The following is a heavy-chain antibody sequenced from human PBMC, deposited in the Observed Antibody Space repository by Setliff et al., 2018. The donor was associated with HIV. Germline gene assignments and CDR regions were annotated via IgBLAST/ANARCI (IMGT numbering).Heavy chain of an antibody. CDR3: ARSPTSNYLYYFDF. J-gene: IGHJ4*02. Sequence: SETLSLTCAVYGGSFSGYYWSWIRQPPKKGLEWIGEVNHDENTNYNPSLKSRVTISLDTSKDQFSLKVSSVTAADTAVYYCARSPTSNYLYYFDFWGQGTLVTVSS. D-gene: IGHD4-4*01. CDR1: GGSFSGYY. V-gene: IGHV4-34*01. CDR2: VNHDENT.